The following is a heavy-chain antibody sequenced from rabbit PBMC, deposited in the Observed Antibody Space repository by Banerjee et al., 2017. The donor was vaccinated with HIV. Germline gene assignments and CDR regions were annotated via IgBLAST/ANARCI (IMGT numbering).Heavy chain of an antibody. CDR2: INTSSGNT. D-gene: IGHD6-1*01. Sequence: QSLEESEGDLVKPGASLTLTCTASGFSFSNKYVMCWVRQAPGKGLEWIACINTSSGNTVYASWAKGRFTISKTSSTTVTLQMTSLTAADTATYFCARSAGAAHVGDAYFNLWGQGTLVTVS. CDR3: ARSAGAAHVGDAYFNL. V-gene: IGHV1S40*01. J-gene: IGHJ4*01. CDR1: GFSFSNKYV.